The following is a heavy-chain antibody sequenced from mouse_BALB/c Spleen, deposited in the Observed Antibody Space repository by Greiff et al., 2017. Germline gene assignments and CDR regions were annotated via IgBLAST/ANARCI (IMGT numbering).Heavy chain of an antibody. J-gene: IGHJ4*01. Sequence: VQLQQSGAELVRPGALVKLSCKASGFNIKDYYMHWVKQRPEQGLEWIGWIDPENGNTIYDPKFQGKASITAYTSTNTAYLQLSSLTSEDTAVYCGAPLREDAMDYWGQGTSVTVSS. V-gene: IGHV14-1*02. CDR3: APLREDAMDY. CDR2: IDPENGNT. CDR1: GFNIKDYY. D-gene: IGHD1-1*01.